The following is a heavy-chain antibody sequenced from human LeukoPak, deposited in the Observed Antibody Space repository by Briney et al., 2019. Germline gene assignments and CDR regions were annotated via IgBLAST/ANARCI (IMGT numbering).Heavy chain of an antibody. D-gene: IGHD5-18*01. V-gene: IGHV5-51*01. CDR1: GFIFTNYW. J-gene: IGHJ4*02. CDR3: ARQEVYSYGYGPIDC. CDR2: IYPADSDT. Sequence: GESLKISCQVSGFIFTNYWIGWVRQMPGKGLESMGLIYPADSDTTYSPSFQGQVTISADRSISTVYLQWSSLKASNTAMYYCARQEVYSYGYGPIDCWGQGTLVTVSS.